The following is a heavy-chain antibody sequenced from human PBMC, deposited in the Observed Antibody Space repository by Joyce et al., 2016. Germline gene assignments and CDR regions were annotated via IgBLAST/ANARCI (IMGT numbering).Heavy chain of an antibody. V-gene: IGHV3-23*01. CDR2: ISGSGGSI. CDR1: GFAFKSYA. D-gene: IGHD2-15*01. Sequence: RLLQSGGGSVQPGGSLKVSCVASGFAFKSYAMHWVRQAPGKGREWVAAISGSGGSIYYADSGKGRFTVSRDNSENTLSLQMNSLSAEDTGFYFCARDQGIVVMPATRVGRWFDPWGQGTLVIVSS. CDR3: ARDQGIVVMPATRVGRWFDP. J-gene: IGHJ5*02.